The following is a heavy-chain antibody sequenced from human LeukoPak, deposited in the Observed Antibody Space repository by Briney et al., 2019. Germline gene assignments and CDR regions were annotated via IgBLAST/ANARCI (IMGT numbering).Heavy chain of an antibody. V-gene: IGHV3-48*03. CDR1: GFTFGRYE. CDR3: AKEIIGRGEMATDDH. J-gene: IGHJ4*02. Sequence: PGGSLRLSCAASGFTFGRYEMNWVRQAPGKGLEWVSYISRSGDTIYFADSVKGRFTISRDNAKNSLYLQMNSLRAEDTAVYYCAKEIIGRGEMATDDHWGQGTLVTVSS. CDR2: ISRSGDTI. D-gene: IGHD5-24*01.